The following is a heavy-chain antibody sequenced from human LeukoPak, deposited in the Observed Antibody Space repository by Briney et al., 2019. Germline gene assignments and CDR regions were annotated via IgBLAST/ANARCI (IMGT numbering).Heavy chain of an antibody. CDR1: GYTFTSYD. J-gene: IGHJ4*02. D-gene: IGHD6-6*01. CDR2: MNPNSGNT. CDR3: ATDLGYSSSARPYFDY. V-gene: IGHV1-8*03. Sequence: ASVKVSCKASGYTFTSYDINWVRQATGQGLEWMGWMNPNSGNTGYAQKFQGRVTITRNTSISTAYMELSSLRSEDTAVYYCATDLGYSSSARPYFDYWGQGTLVTVSS.